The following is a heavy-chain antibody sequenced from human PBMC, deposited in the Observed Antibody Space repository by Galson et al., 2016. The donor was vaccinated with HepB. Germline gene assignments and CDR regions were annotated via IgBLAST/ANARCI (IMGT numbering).Heavy chain of an antibody. CDR3: ARDAPVAVTAFDI. Sequence: SLRLSCAASGFTFSSYGMHWVRQAPGKGLEWVAVIWYDGSNKYYADSVKSRFTISRDNSKNTLYLQMNSLRAEDTAVYYCARDAPVAVTAFDIWGQGTMVTVSS. CDR1: GFTFSSYG. V-gene: IGHV3-33*01. CDR2: IWYDGSNK. J-gene: IGHJ3*02. D-gene: IGHD6-19*01.